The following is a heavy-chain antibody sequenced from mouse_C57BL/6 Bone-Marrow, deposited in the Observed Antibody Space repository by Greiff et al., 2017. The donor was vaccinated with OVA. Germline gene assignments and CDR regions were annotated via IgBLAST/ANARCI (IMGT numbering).Heavy chain of an antibody. CDR3: ARRDGYDPFAY. CDR1: GYTFTSYG. J-gene: IGHJ3*01. V-gene: IGHV1-81*01. CDR2: IYPRSGNT. Sequence: VQLQQSGAELARPGASVKLSCKASGYTFTSYGISWVKQRTGQGLEWIGEIYPRSGNTYYNEKFKGKATLTADKSSSTAYMELRSLTSEDSAVYFCARRDGYDPFAYWGQGTLVTVSA. D-gene: IGHD2-2*01.